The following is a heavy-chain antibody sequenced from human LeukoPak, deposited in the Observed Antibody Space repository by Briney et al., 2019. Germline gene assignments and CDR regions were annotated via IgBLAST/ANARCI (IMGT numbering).Heavy chain of an antibody. CDR1: GGSISSGDYY. V-gene: IGHV4-30-4*01. Sequence: SETLSLTCTVSGGSISSGDYYWSWIRQPPGKGLEWIGYIYYSGSTYYNPSLKSRVTISVDTSKNQFSLKLSSVTAADTAVYYCARGRSVRGRYSPSYYYGMDVWGQGTTVTVSS. J-gene: IGHJ6*02. CDR2: IYYSGST. CDR3: ARGRSVRGRYSPSYYYGMDV. D-gene: IGHD3-10*01.